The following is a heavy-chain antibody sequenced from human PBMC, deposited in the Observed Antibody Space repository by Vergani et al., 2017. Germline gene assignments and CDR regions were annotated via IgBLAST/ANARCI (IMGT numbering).Heavy chain of an antibody. CDR1: GFTFSSYE. Sequence: EVQLVESGGGLVQPGGSLRLSCAASGFTFSSYEMNWVRQAPGKGLEWVSYISSSGSTIYYADSVKGRFTISRDNAKNSLYLQMNSLRAEDTAVYYCARLYLAPGAQQLVPDYYYGMDVWGQGTTVTVSS. V-gene: IGHV3-48*03. CDR2: ISSSGSTI. CDR3: ARLYLAPGAQQLVPDYYYGMDV. J-gene: IGHJ6*02. D-gene: IGHD6-13*01.